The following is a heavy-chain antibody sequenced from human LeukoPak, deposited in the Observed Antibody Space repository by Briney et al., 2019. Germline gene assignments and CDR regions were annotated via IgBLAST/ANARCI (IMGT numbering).Heavy chain of an antibody. CDR1: GVSISSYY. CDR2: IYYSGST. Sequence: PSETLSLTCAVSGVSISSYYWSWIRQPPGKGLEWIGYIYYSGSTNYNPSLMSRVTISVDKSKNQFTLKLSSVTAADTAVYYCARWDDYGDYTFDYWGQGTLVTVSS. J-gene: IGHJ4*02. CDR3: ARWDDYGDYTFDY. V-gene: IGHV4-59*01. D-gene: IGHD4-17*01.